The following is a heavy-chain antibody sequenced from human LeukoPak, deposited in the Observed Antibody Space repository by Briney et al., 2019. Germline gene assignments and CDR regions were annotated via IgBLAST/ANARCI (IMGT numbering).Heavy chain of an antibody. V-gene: IGHV1-2*02. D-gene: IGHD6-6*01. J-gene: IGHJ6*02. CDR1: GYTFTGYY. Sequence: ASVKVSCKASGYTFTGYYMHWVRQAPGQGLEWMGWINPNSGGTNYAQKFQGRVTMTRDTSISTAYMELSRLRSDDTAVYYCARGVAARPGSYYYGMDVWGQGTTVTVSS. CDR2: INPNSGGT. CDR3: ARGVAARPGSYYYGMDV.